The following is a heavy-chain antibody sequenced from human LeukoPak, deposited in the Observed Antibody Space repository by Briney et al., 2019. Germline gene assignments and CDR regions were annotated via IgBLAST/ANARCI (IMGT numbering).Heavy chain of an antibody. J-gene: IGHJ4*02. D-gene: IGHD3-10*01. CDR2: IYYSGST. Sequence: PSETLSLTCPVSGGSISSSSYYWVWIRQPPGKGLEWIGSIYYSGSTYYNPSLTSRVTISVDTSKNQFSLKLSSVTAADTAVYYCARSWSSGSYYWGQGTLVTVSS. CDR1: GGSISSSSYY. CDR3: ARSWSSGSYY. V-gene: IGHV4-39*01.